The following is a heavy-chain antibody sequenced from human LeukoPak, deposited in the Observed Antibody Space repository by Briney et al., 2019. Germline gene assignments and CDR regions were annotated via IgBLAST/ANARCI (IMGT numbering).Heavy chain of an antibody. CDR3: ARSAIRYYYYMDV. V-gene: IGHV4-39*07. CDR2: IYHSGST. Sequence: NPSETLSLTFTVSGGSISSSSYYWGWIRQPPGKGLEWIGYIYHSGSTYYNPSLKSRVTISVDRSKNQFSLKLSSVTAADTAVYYCARSAIRYYYYMDVWGEGTTVTVSS. D-gene: IGHD2-2*02. CDR1: GGSISSSSYY. J-gene: IGHJ6*03.